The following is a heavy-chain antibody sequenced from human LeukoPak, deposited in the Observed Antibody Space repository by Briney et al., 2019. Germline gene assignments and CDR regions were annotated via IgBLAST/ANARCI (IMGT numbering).Heavy chain of an antibody. V-gene: IGHV4-4*07. CDR2: IYTSGST. Sequence: SETLSLICTVSGGSISSYYWSWIRQPAGKGLEWIGRIYTSGSTNYNPSLKSRVTMSVDTSKNQFSLKLSSVAAADTAVYYCARDKFPEWDYYDSSGYHDAFDIWGQGTMVTVSS. J-gene: IGHJ3*02. D-gene: IGHD3-22*01. CDR3: ARDKFPEWDYYDSSGYHDAFDI. CDR1: GGSISSYY.